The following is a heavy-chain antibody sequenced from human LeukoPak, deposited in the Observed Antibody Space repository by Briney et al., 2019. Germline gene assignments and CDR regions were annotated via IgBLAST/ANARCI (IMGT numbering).Heavy chain of an antibody. CDR2: IWYDGENK. J-gene: IGHJ5*02. Sequence: PGGSLRLSCAASRFTFSDCGMQWVRQAPGKGLEWVAFIWYDGENKDYADSVKGRFTISRDNSKHTLYLQMSSLTPEDTAVYYCAKGDDYGANTRLPKYNWFDPWGQGTLVTVSS. D-gene: IGHD4-23*01. V-gene: IGHV3-30*02. CDR3: AKGDDYGANTRLPKYNWFDP. CDR1: RFTFSDCG.